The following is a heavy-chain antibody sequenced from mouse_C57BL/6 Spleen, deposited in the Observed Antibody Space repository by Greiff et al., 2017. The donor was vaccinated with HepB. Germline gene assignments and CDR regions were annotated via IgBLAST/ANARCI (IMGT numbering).Heavy chain of an antibody. CDR3: ARDGANWDRFDY. D-gene: IGHD4-1*01. CDR1: GYTFTSYW. V-gene: IGHV1-64*01. CDR2: IHPNSGST. Sequence: QVQLQHPGAELVKPGASVKLSCKASGYTFTSYWMHWVKQRPGQGLEWIGMIHPNSGSTNYNEKFKSKATLTVDKSSSTAYMQLSSLTSEDSAVYYCARDGANWDRFDYWGQGTTLTVSS. J-gene: IGHJ2*01.